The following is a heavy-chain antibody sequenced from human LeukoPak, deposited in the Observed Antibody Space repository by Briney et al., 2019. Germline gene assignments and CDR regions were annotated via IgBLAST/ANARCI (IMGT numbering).Heavy chain of an antibody. Sequence: ASVKVSCKVSGYTLTELSMHWVRQAPGKGLEWMGGFDPEDGETIYAQKFQGRVTMTEDTSTDTAYMELSSLRSEDTAVYYCATASHGSGSYRFDYWGQGTLVTVSS. CDR2: FDPEDGET. CDR1: GYTLTELS. CDR3: ATASHGSGSYRFDY. V-gene: IGHV1-24*01. D-gene: IGHD3-10*01. J-gene: IGHJ4*02.